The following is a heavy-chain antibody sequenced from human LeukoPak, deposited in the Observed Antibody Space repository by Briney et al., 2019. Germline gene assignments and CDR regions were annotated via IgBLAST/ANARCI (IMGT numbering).Heavy chain of an antibody. CDR2: IYYSGST. V-gene: IGHV4-30-4*08. J-gene: IGHJ4*02. CDR3: ARVWSWWPSFDY. CDR1: GGSISSGDYY. Sequence: PSQTLTLTCTISGGSISSGDYYWSWIRQPPGKCLEWIGNIYYSGSTYYNPSLKSRVTISVDTSKNQFSLKLSSVTAADTAVYYCARVWSWWPSFDYWGQGTLVTFSS. D-gene: IGHD2-21*01.